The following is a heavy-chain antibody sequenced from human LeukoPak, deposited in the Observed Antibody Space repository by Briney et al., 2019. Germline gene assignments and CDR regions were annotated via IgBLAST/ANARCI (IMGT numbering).Heavy chain of an antibody. Sequence: ASVKVSCKASGYTFTSYGISWVRQAPGQGLEWMGWISAYNGNTNYAQKLQGRVTMTTDTSTSTAYMELRSLRSDDTAVYYCATVGYYYDSSGYYQDWFDPWGQGTLVTVSS. CDR3: ATVGYYYDSSGYYQDWFDP. J-gene: IGHJ5*02. D-gene: IGHD3-22*01. CDR2: ISAYNGNT. V-gene: IGHV1-18*01. CDR1: GYTFTSYG.